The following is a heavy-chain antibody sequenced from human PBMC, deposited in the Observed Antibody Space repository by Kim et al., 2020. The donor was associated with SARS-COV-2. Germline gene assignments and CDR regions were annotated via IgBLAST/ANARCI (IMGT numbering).Heavy chain of an antibody. V-gene: IGHV3-43*01. J-gene: IGHJ4*02. D-gene: IGHD4-17*01. CDR3: AKDISPTV. CDR2: GGST. Sequence: GGSTYYADSVKGRFTISRDNSKNSLYLQMNSLRTEDTALYYCAKDISPTVWGQGTLVTVSS.